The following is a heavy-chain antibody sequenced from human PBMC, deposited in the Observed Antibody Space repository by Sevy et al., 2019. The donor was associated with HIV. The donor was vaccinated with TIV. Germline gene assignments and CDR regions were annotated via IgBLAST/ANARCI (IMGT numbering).Heavy chain of an antibody. J-gene: IGHJ6*03. Sequence: GGSLGLSCAASGFTFSSYAMNWVRQAPGKGLEWVSAISGTGGNTYYADSVKGQFTISRDNSKNTVYLQMNSLRVEDTVVYYCAKDLGIAAAGTSPYYYYYYMDVWGKGTTVTVSS. CDR3: AKDLGIAAAGTSPYYYYYYMDV. V-gene: IGHV3-23*01. CDR1: GFTFSSYA. CDR2: ISGTGGNT. D-gene: IGHD6-13*01.